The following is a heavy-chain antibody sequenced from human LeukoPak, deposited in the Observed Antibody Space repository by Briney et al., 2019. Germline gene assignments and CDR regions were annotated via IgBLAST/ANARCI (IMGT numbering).Heavy chain of an antibody. CDR1: GGSISSGGYY. CDR2: IYHSGST. J-gene: IGHJ4*02. CDR3: ARVGWFGAHGY. Sequence: KSSQTLSLTCTVSGGSISSGGYYWSWIRQPPGKGLEWIGYIYHSGSTYYNPSLKSRVTISVDASKNQFSPKLSSVTAADTAVYYCARVGWFGAHGYWGQGTLVTVSS. D-gene: IGHD3-10*01. V-gene: IGHV4-30-2*01.